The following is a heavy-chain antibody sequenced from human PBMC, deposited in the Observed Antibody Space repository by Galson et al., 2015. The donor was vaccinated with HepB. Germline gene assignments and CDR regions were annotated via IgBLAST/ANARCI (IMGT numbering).Heavy chain of an antibody. D-gene: IGHD2-2*01. Sequence: SVKVSCKASGYIFNRYFIHWLRQAPGQGLEWMGKINPSGGNTNYAQRFQGRVTMTRETSTSTAYMEVTSLRSEDTAVYYCARGLGIVLVPAASFDYWGQGTLVTVSS. CDR2: INPSGGNT. CDR1: GYIFNRYF. V-gene: IGHV1-46*02. J-gene: IGHJ4*02. CDR3: ARGLGIVLVPAASFDY.